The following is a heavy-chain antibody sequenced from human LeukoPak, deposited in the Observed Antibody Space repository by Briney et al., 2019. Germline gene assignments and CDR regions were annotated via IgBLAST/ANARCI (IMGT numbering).Heavy chain of an antibody. CDR1: GYTFTSYD. CDR3: ARERFGIAAAGIDP. CDR2: MNPNSGGT. Sequence: ASVKVSCKASGYTFTSYDINWVRQATGQGLEWMGWMNPNSGGTNYAQKFQGRVTMTRDTSISTAYMELSRLRSDDTAVYYCARERFGIAAAGIDPWGQGTLVTVSS. V-gene: IGHV1-2*02. D-gene: IGHD6-13*01. J-gene: IGHJ5*02.